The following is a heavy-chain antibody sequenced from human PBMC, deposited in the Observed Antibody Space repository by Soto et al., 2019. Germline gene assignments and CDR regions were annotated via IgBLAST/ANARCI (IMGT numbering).Heavy chain of an antibody. CDR3: ARGLGDGYNYYYDY. D-gene: IGHD2-21*01. CDR1: GGSISSYY. V-gene: IGHV4-59*01. CDR2: IYYSGST. J-gene: IGHJ4*02. Sequence: SETLSLTCTVSGGSISSYYWSWIRQPPGKGLEWIGYIYYSGSTNYNPSLKSRVTISVDTSKNQFSLKLSSVTAADTAVYYCARGLGDGYNYYYDYWGQGTLVTVSS.